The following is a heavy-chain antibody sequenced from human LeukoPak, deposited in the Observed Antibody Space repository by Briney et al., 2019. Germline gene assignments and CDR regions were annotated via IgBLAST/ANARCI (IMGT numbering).Heavy chain of an antibody. V-gene: IGHV1-46*01. CDR3: ARDSADYGDYDY. Sequence: GASVKVSCKASGYTFTSYFMHWVRQAPGQGLDWMGIINPSGGSTSYAQKFQGRVTMTRDTSTSTDNMELSRLRSEDTAVYYCARDSADYGDYDYWGQGTLVTVSS. D-gene: IGHD4-17*01. CDR1: GYTFTSYF. CDR2: INPSGGST. J-gene: IGHJ4*02.